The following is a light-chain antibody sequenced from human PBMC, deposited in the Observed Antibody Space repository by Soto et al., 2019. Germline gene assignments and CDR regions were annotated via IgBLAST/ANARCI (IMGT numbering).Light chain of an antibody. CDR1: SGHSSYA. CDR3: QTWDPGARVV. Sequence: QLVLTQSPSASASLGASVKLTCTLSSGHSSYAIAWHQQQTEKGPRYLMKLSSDGSHSKGDGIPDRFSGSSSGAERYLTISSLQSEDEADYYSQTWDPGARVVFGGGTKLTVL. J-gene: IGLJ2*01. CDR2: LSSDGSH. V-gene: IGLV4-69*01.